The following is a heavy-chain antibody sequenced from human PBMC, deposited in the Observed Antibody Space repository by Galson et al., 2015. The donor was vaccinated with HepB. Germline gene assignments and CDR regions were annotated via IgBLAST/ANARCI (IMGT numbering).Heavy chain of an antibody. Sequence: SLRLSCAASGFTFSSYSMNWVRQAPGKGLEWVSSISSSSSYIYYADSVKGRFTISRDNVKNSLYLQMNSLRAEDTAVYYCARVSFWSGHTYYYYGMDVWGQGTTVTVSS. CDR1: GFTFSSYS. CDR3: ARVSFWSGHTYYYYGMDV. D-gene: IGHD3-3*01. J-gene: IGHJ6*02. V-gene: IGHV3-21*01. CDR2: ISSSSSYI.